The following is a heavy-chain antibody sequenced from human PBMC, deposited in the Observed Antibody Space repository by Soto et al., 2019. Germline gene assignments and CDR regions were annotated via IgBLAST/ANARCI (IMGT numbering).Heavy chain of an antibody. Sequence: PGGSLRLSCAASGFTFSSYGMHWVRQAPGKGLEWVAVISYDGSNKYYADSVKGRFTISRDNSKNTLYLQMNSLRAEDTAVYYCAKMRRTGTNGQYYYYYMDVWGKGTTVTVSS. D-gene: IGHD1-7*01. CDR3: AKMRRTGTNGQYYYYYMDV. V-gene: IGHV3-30*18. J-gene: IGHJ6*03. CDR2: ISYDGSNK. CDR1: GFTFSSYG.